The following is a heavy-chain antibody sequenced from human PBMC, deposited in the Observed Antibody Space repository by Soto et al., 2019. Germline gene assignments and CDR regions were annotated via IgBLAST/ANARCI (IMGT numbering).Heavy chain of an antibody. CDR2: IDPSDSYT. D-gene: IGHD2-2*01. V-gene: IGHV5-10-1*01. J-gene: IGHJ6*02. CDR1: GYSFTSYW. CDR3: ARLRKYCISTSCYGAVDYYYGMDV. Sequence: PGESLKISCKGSGYSFTSYWIGWVRQMPGKGLEWMGRIDPSDSYTNYSPSFQGHVTISADKSISTAYLQWSSLKASDTAMYYCARLRKYCISTSCYGAVDYYYGMDVWGQGTTVTVSS.